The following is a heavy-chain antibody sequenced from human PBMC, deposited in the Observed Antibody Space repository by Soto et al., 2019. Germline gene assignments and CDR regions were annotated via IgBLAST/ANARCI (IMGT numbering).Heavy chain of an antibody. CDR2: IYWDDDK. D-gene: IGHD6-13*01. V-gene: IGHV2-5*02. Sequence: QITLKESGPTLVKPTQTLTLTCTFSGFSLSTSGVGVGWIRQPPGKALEWLALIYWDDDKRYSPSLKSRLTNTKDTSKNQVVLTMTNMDPVDTATYYCAHRHAQQLAPDDAFDIWGQGTMVTVSS. J-gene: IGHJ3*02. CDR3: AHRHAQQLAPDDAFDI. CDR1: GFSLSTSGVG.